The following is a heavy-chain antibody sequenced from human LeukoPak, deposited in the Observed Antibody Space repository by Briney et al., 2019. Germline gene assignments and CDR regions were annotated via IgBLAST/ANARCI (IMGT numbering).Heavy chain of an antibody. CDR3: ARKTGDC. J-gene: IGHJ4*02. D-gene: IGHD1-14*01. CDR2: IKQDGSEK. CDR1: GFTFSDHA. Sequence: GGSLRLSCAASGFTFSDHAMSWVRQAPGTGLEWVANIKQDGSEKYYVDSVKGRFTISRDNAKNSLYLQMNSLRVEDTAVYYCARKTGDCWGQGTLVIVSS. V-gene: IGHV3-7*01.